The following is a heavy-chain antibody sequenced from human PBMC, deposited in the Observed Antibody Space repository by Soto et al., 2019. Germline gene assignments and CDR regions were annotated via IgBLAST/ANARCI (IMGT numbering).Heavy chain of an antibody. D-gene: IGHD3-10*01. V-gene: IGHV1-2*04. CDR3: ARLWFAESTGAFDI. Sequence: ASVKVSCKASGHTFTEYSMHWVRQAPGQGREWMGWINPNSGGTDYAQKCRGWVTMTRDTTISAAYMELSRLRSDDTAVYYCARLWFAESTGAFDIWGQGTMVTVSS. CDR2: INPNSGGT. CDR1: GHTFTEYS. J-gene: IGHJ3*02.